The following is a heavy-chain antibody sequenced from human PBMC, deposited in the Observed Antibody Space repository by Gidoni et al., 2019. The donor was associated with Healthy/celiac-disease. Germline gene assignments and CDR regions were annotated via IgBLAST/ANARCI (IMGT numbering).Heavy chain of an antibody. CDR3: ARVVTQPGLSYYYGMDV. CDR2: IYYSGST. D-gene: IGHD3-10*01. Sequence: QVQLPESGPVLVKPSETLFLTCTVSGGSISSYYWSKIRQLPGKGLEWTGYIYYSGSTNYNPSLKSRVTISVDTSKNQFSLKLSSVTAADTAVYYCARVVTQPGLSYYYGMDVWGQGTTVTVSS. V-gene: IGHV4-59*01. J-gene: IGHJ6*02. CDR1: GGSISSYY.